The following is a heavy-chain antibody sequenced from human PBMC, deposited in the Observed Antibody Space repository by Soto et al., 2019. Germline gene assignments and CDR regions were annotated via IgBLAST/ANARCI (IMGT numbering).Heavy chain of an antibody. D-gene: IGHD3-10*01. CDR3: TRQYGSGSYSAFDI. J-gene: IGHJ3*02. CDR1: GFTFSGSA. Sequence: PGGSLRLSCAASGFTFSGSATHWVRQASGKGLEWVGRIRSKANSYATAYAASVKGRFTISRDDSKNTAYLQMNSLKTEDTAVYYCTRQYGSGSYSAFDIWGQGTMVTVSS. V-gene: IGHV3-73*01. CDR2: IRSKANSYAT.